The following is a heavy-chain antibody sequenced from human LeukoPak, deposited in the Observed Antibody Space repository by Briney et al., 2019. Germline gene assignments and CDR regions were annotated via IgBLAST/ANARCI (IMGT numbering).Heavy chain of an antibody. D-gene: IGHD4-11*01. J-gene: IGHJ5*02. CDR1: GGSISSSSYY. CDR2: IYYSGST. Sequence: SETLSLTCTVSGGSISSSSYYWGWIRQPPGKGLEWIGSIYYSGSTYYNPSLKSRATISVDTSKNQFSLKLSSVTAADTAVYYCARQTHDYSNPEGWFDPWGQGTLVTVSS. CDR3: ARQTHDYSNPEGWFDP. V-gene: IGHV4-39*01.